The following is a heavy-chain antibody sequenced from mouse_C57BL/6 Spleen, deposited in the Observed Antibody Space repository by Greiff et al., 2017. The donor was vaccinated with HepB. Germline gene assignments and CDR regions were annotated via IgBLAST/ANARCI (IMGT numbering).Heavy chain of an antibody. CDR1: GYTFTSYG. CDR2: IYPRSGNT. CDR3: ARGNGYFWFAY. V-gene: IGHV1-81*01. D-gene: IGHD2-3*01. J-gene: IGHJ3*01. Sequence: VQLQQSGAELARPGASVKLSCKASGYTFTSYGISWVKQRTGQGLEWIGEIYPRSGNTYYNEKFKGKATLTADKSSSTAYMELRSLTSEDSAVYFCARGNGYFWFAYWGQGTLVTVSA.